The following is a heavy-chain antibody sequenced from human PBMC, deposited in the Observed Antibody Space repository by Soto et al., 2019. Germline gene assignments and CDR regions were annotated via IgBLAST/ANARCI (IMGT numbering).Heavy chain of an antibody. CDR1: GGTFSSYT. CDR3: VKFLVVLLNASSNYYYYGMDV. D-gene: IGHD2-21*01. V-gene: IGHV1-69*02. J-gene: IGHJ6*02. CDR2: IIPILGIA. Sequence: SVKVSCKASGGTFSSYTISWVRQAPGQGLEWMGRIIPILGIANYAQKFQGRVTITADKSTSTAYMELSSLRSEDKAVYYYVKFLVVLLNASSNYYYYGMDVWGQGTKVTVSS.